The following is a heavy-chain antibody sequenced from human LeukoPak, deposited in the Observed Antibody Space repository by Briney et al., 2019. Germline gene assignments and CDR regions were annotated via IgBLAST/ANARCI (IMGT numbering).Heavy chain of an antibody. J-gene: IGHJ5*02. D-gene: IGHD6-13*01. CDR1: GFTFSSYG. CDR2: ISYDGSNK. V-gene: IGHV3-30*18. CDR3: AKDRTSSSRYLGWFDP. Sequence: PGGSLRLSCAASGFTFSSYGMHWVRQAPGKGLEWVAVISYDGSNKYYADSVKGRFTISRDNSKNTLYLQMNSLRAEDTAVYYCAKDRTSSSRYLGWFDPWGQGTLVTVSS.